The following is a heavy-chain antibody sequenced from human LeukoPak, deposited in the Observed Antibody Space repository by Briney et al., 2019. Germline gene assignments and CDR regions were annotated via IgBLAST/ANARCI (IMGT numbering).Heavy chain of an antibody. CDR3: ARAKDYYGSGSPFFWY. Sequence: GASVKVSCKASGYTFTSYGISWVPQAPGQGLEWMGWISAYNGNTNYAQKLQGRVTMTTDTSTSTAYMELRSLRSDDTAVYYCARAKDYYGSGSPFFWYWGQGTLVTVSS. D-gene: IGHD3-10*01. J-gene: IGHJ4*02. CDR2: ISAYNGNT. CDR1: GYTFTSYG. V-gene: IGHV1-18*01.